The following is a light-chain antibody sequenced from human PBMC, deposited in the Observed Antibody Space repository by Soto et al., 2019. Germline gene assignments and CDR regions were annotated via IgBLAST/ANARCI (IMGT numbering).Light chain of an antibody. CDR3: QQRSNWPPLT. Sequence: EIVLTQSPATLSLSPGERATLSCRASQSVSTYLAWYQQKPGQAPRLLIYDASNRATGIPTRFSGSGSGTDCTLTISNLEPEDCAVYYCQQRSNWPPLTFGGGAKVEI. CDR1: QSVSTY. CDR2: DAS. V-gene: IGKV3-11*01. J-gene: IGKJ4*01.